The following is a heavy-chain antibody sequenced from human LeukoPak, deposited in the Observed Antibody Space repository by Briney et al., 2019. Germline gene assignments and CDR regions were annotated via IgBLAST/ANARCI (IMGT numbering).Heavy chain of an antibody. J-gene: IGHJ4*02. Sequence: ASVKVSCKASGYTFTSYDINWVRQATGQGLEWMGWMNPNSGNTGYAQKLQGRVTMTTDTSTSTAYMELRSLRSDDTAVYYCAIPAYGSGSRNLYWGQGTLVTVSS. CDR3: AIPAYGSGSRNLY. V-gene: IGHV1-8*01. CDR2: MNPNSGNT. D-gene: IGHD3-10*01. CDR1: GYTFTSYD.